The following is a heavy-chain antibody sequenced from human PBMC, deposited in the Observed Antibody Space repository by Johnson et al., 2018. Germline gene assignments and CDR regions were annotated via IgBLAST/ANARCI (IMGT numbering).Heavy chain of an antibody. V-gene: IGHV4-59*01. Sequence: QVQLQESGPGLVRPSETLSLRCTVSGGSISSYYWSWIRQSPGKGLEWIGYVYYTGRNNYNPSLKSRVTISVDTSKNQFSLKLSSVTAADTAVYYCARESFSITAGNDGFDIWGQGTMVTVSS. CDR2: VYYTGRN. CDR1: GGSISSYY. D-gene: IGHD6-13*01. CDR3: ARESFSITAGNDGFDI. J-gene: IGHJ3*02.